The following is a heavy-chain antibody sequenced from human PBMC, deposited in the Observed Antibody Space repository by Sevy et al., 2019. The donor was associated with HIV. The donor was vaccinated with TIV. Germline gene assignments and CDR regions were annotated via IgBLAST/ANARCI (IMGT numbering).Heavy chain of an antibody. Sequence: GGSLRLSCATSGFTFNSHGMHWVRQAPGKGLEWVSFIQYDGGNKNYADSVKGRFTISRDNSKNTLYLEMSRRRTEDTGLYYCVKEPLISLGADLFDYWGQGTLVTVSS. CDR1: GFTFNSHG. CDR3: VKEPLISLGADLFDY. CDR2: IQYDGGNK. J-gene: IGHJ4*02. D-gene: IGHD7-27*01. V-gene: IGHV3-30*02.